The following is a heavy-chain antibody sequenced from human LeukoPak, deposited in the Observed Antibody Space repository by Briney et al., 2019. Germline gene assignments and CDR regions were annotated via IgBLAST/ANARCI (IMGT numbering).Heavy chain of an antibody. V-gene: IGHV4-34*01. CDR2: INHSGST. D-gene: IGHD3-10*01. J-gene: IGHJ5*02. Sequence: SETLSLTCAVYGGSFSGYFWNWIRQPPGKGLEWIGEINHSGSTHHNPSLKSRVTISIDTSKNQISPKLSSVTAADTAVYYCARGPESGSYFAWFGPWGQGTLVTVSS. CDR3: ARGPESGSYFAWFGP. CDR1: GGSFSGYF.